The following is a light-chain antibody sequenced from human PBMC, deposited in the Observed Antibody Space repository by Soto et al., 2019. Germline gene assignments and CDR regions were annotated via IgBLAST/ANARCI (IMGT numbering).Light chain of an antibody. CDR3: QQRSNWPST. CDR2: DAS. J-gene: IGKJ4*01. V-gene: IGKV3-11*01. Sequence: EIVLTQSPATLSLSPGERASLSCTASQSVNSSLAWYQQKPGQAPRLLIYDASNRATGIPARFSGSGSGTDFTLTISSLGPEDFAVYYCQQRSNWPSTFGGGTKVEIK. CDR1: QSVNSS.